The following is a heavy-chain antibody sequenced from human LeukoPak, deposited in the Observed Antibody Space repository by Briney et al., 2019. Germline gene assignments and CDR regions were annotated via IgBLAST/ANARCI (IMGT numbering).Heavy chain of an antibody. CDR3: ARKVLRYFDWLQAQYYFDY. Sequence: PETLSLTCAVYGGSFSGYYWSWIRQPPGKGLEWIGEINHSGSTNYNPSLKSRVTISVDTSKNQFSLKLSSVTAADTAVYYCARKVLRYFDWLQAQYYFDYWGQGTLVTVSS. J-gene: IGHJ4*02. CDR1: GGSFSGYY. CDR2: INHSGST. V-gene: IGHV4-34*01. D-gene: IGHD3-9*01.